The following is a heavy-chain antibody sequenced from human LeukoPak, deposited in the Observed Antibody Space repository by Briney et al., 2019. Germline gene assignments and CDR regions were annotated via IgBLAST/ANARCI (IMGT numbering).Heavy chain of an antibody. CDR3: ARGAVTTFFPSIDY. V-gene: IGHV3-53*01. Sequence: GGSLRLSCAASGFTFSTYAMTWVRQAPGKGLEWVSVIYSGGSTYYADSVKGRFTISRDNSKNTLYLQMNSLRAEDTAVYYCARGAVTTFFPSIDYWGQGTLVTVSS. D-gene: IGHD4-11*01. CDR1: GFTFSTYA. CDR2: IYSGGST. J-gene: IGHJ4*02.